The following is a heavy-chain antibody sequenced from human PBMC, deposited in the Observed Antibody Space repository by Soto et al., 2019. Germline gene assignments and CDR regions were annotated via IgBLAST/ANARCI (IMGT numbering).Heavy chain of an antibody. V-gene: IGHV3-53*01. Sequence: GGSLRLSCAASGLTVSSNYMSWVRQAPGKGLEWVSVFYSGGSTYYADSVKGRFTISRDNSKNTLYLQMNSLRAEDTAVYYCASHYVSGISDLGRPAYYSYGMEVWVPG. J-gene: IGHJ6*02. CDR1: GLTVSSNY. CDR3: ASHYVSGISDLGRPAYYSYGMEV. D-gene: IGHD3-16*01. CDR2: FYSGGST.